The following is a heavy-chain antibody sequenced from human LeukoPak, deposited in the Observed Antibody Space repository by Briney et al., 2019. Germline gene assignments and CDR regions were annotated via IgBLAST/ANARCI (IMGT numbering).Heavy chain of an antibody. CDR1: GFTVSSNY. Sequence: GGSLRLSCAASGFTVSSNYMSWVRQAPGKGLEWVSVIYSGGSTYYADSVKGRFTISRDNSKNTLYLQMNSLRAEDTAVYYCARGSLNYDILTGVDYWGQGTLVTVSS. CDR3: ARGSLNYDILTGVDY. J-gene: IGHJ4*02. D-gene: IGHD3-9*01. V-gene: IGHV3-66*02. CDR2: IYSGGST.